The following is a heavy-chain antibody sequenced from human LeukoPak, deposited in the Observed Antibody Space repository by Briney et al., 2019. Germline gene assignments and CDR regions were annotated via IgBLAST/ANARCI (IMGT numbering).Heavy chain of an antibody. CDR3: ARAGQYRFVY. V-gene: IGHV3-74*01. CDR2: INLDGSTI. D-gene: IGHD2-2*01. Sequence: GGSLSLSCVLSGFTFRSYCMHGVRRAPGGGVVCVSRINLDGSTIKHAHHVKGRFIITRDNAKNTLYLQMNSLRAEDTAVYYCARAGQYRFVYGGQETVHSVS. CDR1: GFTFRSYC. J-gene: IGHJ4*02.